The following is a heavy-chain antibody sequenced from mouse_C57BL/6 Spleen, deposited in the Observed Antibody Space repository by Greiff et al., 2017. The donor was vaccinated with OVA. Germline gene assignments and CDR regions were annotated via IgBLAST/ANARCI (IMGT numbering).Heavy chain of an antibody. J-gene: IGHJ3*01. CDR3: ASTMVTTGFAY. D-gene: IGHD2-2*01. V-gene: IGHV8-12*01. CDR1: GFSLSTSGMG. Sequence: QVTLKESGPGILQSSQTLSLTCSFSGFSLSTSGMGVSWIRQPSGKGLEWLAHIYWDDDKRYNPSLKSRLTISKDTSRNQVFLKITSVDTADTATYYCASTMVTTGFAYWGQGTLVTVSA. CDR2: IYWDDDK.